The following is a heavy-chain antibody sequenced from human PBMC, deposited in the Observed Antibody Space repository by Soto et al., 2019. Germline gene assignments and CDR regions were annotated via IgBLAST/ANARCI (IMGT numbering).Heavy chain of an antibody. CDR2: IIPIFGTA. CDR3: ARGDRCSSTSCFDY. D-gene: IGHD2-2*01. J-gene: IGHJ4*02. Sequence: SVKVSCKASGGTFSSYAISWVRQAPGQGLEWMGGIIPIFGTANYAQKFQGRVTITADESTSTAYMELSSLRSEDTAVYYCARGDRCSSTSCFDYWGQGTMVAVSS. CDR1: GGTFSSYA. V-gene: IGHV1-69*13.